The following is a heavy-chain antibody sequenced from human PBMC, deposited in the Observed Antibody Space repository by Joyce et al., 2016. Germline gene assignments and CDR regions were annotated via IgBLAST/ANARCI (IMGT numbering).Heavy chain of an antibody. Sequence: QVQLVQSGAEVKKPGSSVKVSCKASGGTFRSYAINWVRQAPGQGLEWMGRIIPFSDTPNAAQRFQGRVTITADESTSTAYMELSSLTSEDTAVYYCARDFYDFWSGYSDTWGQGTLVIVSS. CDR3: ARDFYDFWSGYSDT. J-gene: IGHJ5*02. D-gene: IGHD3-3*01. CDR1: GGTFRSYA. V-gene: IGHV1-69*18. CDR2: IIPFSDTP.